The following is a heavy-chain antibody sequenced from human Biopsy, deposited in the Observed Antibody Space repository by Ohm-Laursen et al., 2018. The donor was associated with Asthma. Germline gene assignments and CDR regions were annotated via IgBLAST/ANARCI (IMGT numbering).Heavy chain of an antibody. CDR1: GGSLRGYV. D-gene: IGHD3-3*01. J-gene: IGHJ6*02. V-gene: IGHV4-34*01. CDR2: STKGGGT. CDR3: ARGPEWNGLDV. Sequence: GTLSLTCAVYGGSLRGYVWTWIRQPPGKGLEWIGESTKGGGTTFNPSLKSRVTISIDSSKSQLSLKVRSVTAADTAVYYCARGPEWNGLDVWGQGTTVTVSS.